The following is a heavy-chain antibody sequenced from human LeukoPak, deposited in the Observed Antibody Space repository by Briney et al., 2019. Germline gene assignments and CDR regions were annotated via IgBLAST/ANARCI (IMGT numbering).Heavy chain of an antibody. CDR2: ILYSGNT. J-gene: IGHJ6*03. Sequence: SETLSLTCTVSGGSISSSSDFWGWVRQPPGKGLEWIGSILYSGNTYYNPSLKSRVTISVDTSKNQFSLKLSSVTAADTAVYYCARRDYYYYYMDVWGNGTTVTVSS. V-gene: IGHV4-39*01. CDR1: GGSISSSSDF. CDR3: ARRDYYYYYMDV.